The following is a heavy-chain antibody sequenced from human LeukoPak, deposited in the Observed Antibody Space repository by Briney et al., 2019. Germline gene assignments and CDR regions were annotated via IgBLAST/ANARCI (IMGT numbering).Heavy chain of an antibody. Sequence: PSETLSLTCAVYGGSFSGYYWSWIGQSPGNGLEWIGEINHSGSTSHNLPLKSRVTISVDMSKNEFSLKLSSVTAADTAVYYCARARVYGGDPSSPFQYWGQGTLVAVSS. CDR1: GGSFSGYY. CDR2: INHSGST. J-gene: IGHJ1*01. CDR3: ARARVYGGDPSSPFQY. V-gene: IGHV4-34*01. D-gene: IGHD4-23*01.